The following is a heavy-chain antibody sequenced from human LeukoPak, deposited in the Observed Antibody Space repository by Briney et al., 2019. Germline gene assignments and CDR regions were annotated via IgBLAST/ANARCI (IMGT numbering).Heavy chain of an antibody. V-gene: IGHV3-74*01. Sequence: GGSLRLSCAASGRYWMHWVRQAPGKGLVWVSHINSDGSWTSYADSVKGRFTISKDNAKNTVYLQMSNLRVEDTAVYYCVSFYATYWGRGTLVTVSS. CDR2: INSDGSWT. CDR1: GRYW. D-gene: IGHD2/OR15-2a*01. J-gene: IGHJ4*02. CDR3: VSFYATY.